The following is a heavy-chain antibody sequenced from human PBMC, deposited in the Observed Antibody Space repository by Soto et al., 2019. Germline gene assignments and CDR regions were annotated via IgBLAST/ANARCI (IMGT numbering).Heavy chain of an antibody. Sequence: LRLSCAASGFTFSSYAMSWVRQAPGKGLEWVSAISGSGGSTYYADSVKGRFTISRDNSKNTLYLQMNSLRAEDTAVYYCAKERYYYDSSGSYFDPWGQGTLVTVSS. D-gene: IGHD3-22*01. CDR3: AKERYYYDSSGSYFDP. CDR2: ISGSGGST. CDR1: GFTFSSYA. V-gene: IGHV3-23*01. J-gene: IGHJ5*02.